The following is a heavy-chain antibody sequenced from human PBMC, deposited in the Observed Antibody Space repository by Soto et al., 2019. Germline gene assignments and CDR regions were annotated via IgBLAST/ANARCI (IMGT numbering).Heavy chain of an antibody. CDR2: TIPIFGTA. CDR1: GGTFSSYA. Sequence: QVQLVQSGAEVKKPGSSVKVSCKASGGTFSSYAISWVRQAPVQWLEWMGGTIPIFGTANYAQKFQVRVTITADESTSTAYMELSSLRSEDTAVYYCARSGLMAYARNDYWGQGTLVTVSS. J-gene: IGHJ4*02. CDR3: ARSGLMAYARNDY. V-gene: IGHV1-69*01. D-gene: IGHD2-8*01.